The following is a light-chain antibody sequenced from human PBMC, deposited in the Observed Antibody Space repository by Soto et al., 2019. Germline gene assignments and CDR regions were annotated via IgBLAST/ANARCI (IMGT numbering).Light chain of an antibody. V-gene: IGKV3-20*01. CDR3: QQYDTSPPLT. Sequence: EIVLTQSPGTLSLSPGERVTLSCRASQSVTSGYIAWYQQKSGQAPRLLIYGASSRATGTPDRFSGSGSGTDFTLTISRLEPEDFAVYYCQQYDTSPPLTFGGGTKVDIK. CDR2: GAS. CDR1: QSVTSGY. J-gene: IGKJ4*01.